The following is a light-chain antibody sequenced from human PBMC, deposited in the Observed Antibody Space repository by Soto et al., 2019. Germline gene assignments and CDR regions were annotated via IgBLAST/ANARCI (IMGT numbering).Light chain of an antibody. V-gene: IGLV2-11*01. CDR3: CSYAGSYTL. J-gene: IGLJ2*01. CDR2: DVS. CDR1: SSDVGGYNF. Sequence: QSALTQPRSVSGYPGQSVTISCTGTSSDVGGYNFVSWYQQHPGKAPKLVIYDVSQRPSGVPDRFSASKSGNTASLTISGLQAEDEADYYCCSYAGSYTLFGGGTKLTVL.